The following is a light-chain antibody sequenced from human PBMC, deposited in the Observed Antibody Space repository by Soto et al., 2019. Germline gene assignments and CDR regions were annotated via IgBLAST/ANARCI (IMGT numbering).Light chain of an antibody. Sequence: DLQMTQSPSSLSASVGDRVTITCRASQDIRGYLIWFQQKPGEAPKRLIYDASSLESGVPSRFRGSGSGTEFTLAISSLQPEDFATYYCLQHNYYPLSFGQGTKLEIK. J-gene: IGKJ2*03. CDR2: DAS. CDR3: LQHNYYPLS. V-gene: IGKV1-17*01. CDR1: QDIRGY.